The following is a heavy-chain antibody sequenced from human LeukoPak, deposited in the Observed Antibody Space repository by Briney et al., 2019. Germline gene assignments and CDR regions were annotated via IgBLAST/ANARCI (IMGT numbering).Heavy chain of an antibody. CDR2: IYYSGST. CDR1: GGSISSGDYY. Sequence: SQTLSLTCTVSGGSISSGDYYWSWIRQPPGKGLEWIGYIYYSGSTYYNPSLKSRVTISVDTSKNQFSLKLSSVTAADTAVYYCASQPIAVAGTFDYWGQGTLVTVSS. D-gene: IGHD6-19*01. V-gene: IGHV4-30-4*01. CDR3: ASQPIAVAGTFDY. J-gene: IGHJ4*02.